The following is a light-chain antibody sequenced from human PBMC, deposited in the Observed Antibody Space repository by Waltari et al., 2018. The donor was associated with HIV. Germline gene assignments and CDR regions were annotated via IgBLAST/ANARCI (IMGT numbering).Light chain of an antibody. CDR2: DDH. J-gene: IGLJ2*01. V-gene: IGLV3-21*02. Sequence: SYVLTPPPSVSGAPGQTTTISCGGNSLGGNTVHWSLQSPGQAPVVVVYDDHERPASGSGRFSGSKSGNTATLTINRVEVGDEADYHCQVWDGNSGHVVFGGGTKL. CDR3: QVWDGNSGHVV. CDR1: SLGGNT.